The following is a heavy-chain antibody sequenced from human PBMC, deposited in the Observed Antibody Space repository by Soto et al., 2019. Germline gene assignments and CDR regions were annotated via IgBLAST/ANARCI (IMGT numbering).Heavy chain of an antibody. Sequence: QVQLQESGPGLVKPSETLSLTCTVSGGSISSYYWSWIRQPPGKGLEWIGYIYYSGSTNYNPSLKSRVTISVDTSKNQFSLKLSSVTAADTAVYYCASSSSSLRNGGYYDYYYMDVGGKGTTVSVSS. CDR2: IYYSGST. J-gene: IGHJ6*03. CDR3: ASSSSSLRNGGYYDYYYMDV. D-gene: IGHD6-6*01. CDR1: GGSISSYY. V-gene: IGHV4-59*01.